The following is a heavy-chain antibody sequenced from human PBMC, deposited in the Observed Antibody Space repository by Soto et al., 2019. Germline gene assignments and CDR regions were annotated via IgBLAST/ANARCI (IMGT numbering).Heavy chain of an antibody. Sequence: QLQLQESGPGLVKPSETLSLTCSVSGGSISSSSYFWGWIRQPPGKGLVWIGRIYYSGSTYYNPSLKSRVTVSVDTSKNQLSLKLSSVTAADTAVYYCARHPSDFWFDPWGQGTLVTVSS. CDR2: IYYSGST. D-gene: IGHD2-21*02. J-gene: IGHJ5*02. V-gene: IGHV4-39*01. CDR1: GGSISSSSYF. CDR3: ARHPSDFWFDP.